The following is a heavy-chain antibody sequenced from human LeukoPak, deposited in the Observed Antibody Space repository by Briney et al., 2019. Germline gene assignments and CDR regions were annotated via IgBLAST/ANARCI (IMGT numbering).Heavy chain of an antibody. J-gene: IGHJ4*02. Sequence: GGSLRLSCVASGFMFSHYGMTWVRQAPGKGLEWVATISSFGTDYADSVKGRFTISRDNSKNTLYLQMNSLRGDDSGLYYCVAAGGNRSWSQGSPVTVSS. CDR2: ISSFGT. V-gene: IGHV3-23*01. D-gene: IGHD2/OR15-2a*01. CDR3: VAAGGNRS. CDR1: GFMFSHYG.